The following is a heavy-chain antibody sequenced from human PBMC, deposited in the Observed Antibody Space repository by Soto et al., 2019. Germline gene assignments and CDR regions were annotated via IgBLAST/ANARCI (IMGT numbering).Heavy chain of an antibody. J-gene: IGHJ4*02. CDR3: ANNGDTSSSLW. D-gene: IGHD6-6*01. V-gene: IGHV3-30*18. CDR2: ISYDGSNK. Sequence: GGSLRLSCAASGFTFSNYGIYWVRQAPGKGLEWVALISYDGSNKYYADSVKGRFTVSRDNSKNTLYLQMNRLRLEDTAVSYCANNGDTSSSLWWGQGTLLTVSS. CDR1: GFTFSNYG.